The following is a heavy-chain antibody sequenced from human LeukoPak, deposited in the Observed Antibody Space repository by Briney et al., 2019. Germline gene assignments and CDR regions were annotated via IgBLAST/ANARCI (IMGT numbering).Heavy chain of an antibody. CDR3: AKATGTLGN. CDR1: GFTFSSYG. CDR2: ISYDRGHK. J-gene: IGHJ4*02. D-gene: IGHD1-1*01. V-gene: IGHV3-30*12. Sequence: PGGPLRLSCAASGFTFSSYGMHWVRQAPGKGLEWVAVISYDRGHKYYADSVKGRFTISRDNSKYTLYLQMNSLTAEDTAIYYCAKATGTLGNWGQGTLVTVSS.